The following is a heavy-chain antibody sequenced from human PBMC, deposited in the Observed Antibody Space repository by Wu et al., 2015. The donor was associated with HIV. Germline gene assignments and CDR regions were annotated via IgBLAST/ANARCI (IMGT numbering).Heavy chain of an antibody. V-gene: IGHV1-18*01. CDR2: ISAYNGNT. CDR1: GYTFTSYG. J-gene: IGHJ6*02. D-gene: IGHD3-9*01. CDR3: ARDRAYYDYFDLVITRENYGMDV. Sequence: QVQLVQSGAEVKKPGASVKVSCKASGYTFTSYGISWVRQAPGQGLEWMGWISAYNGNTNYAQKLQGRVTMTTDTSTSTAYMELRSLRSDDTAVYYCARDRAYYDYFDLVITRENYGMDVVGPKGPRSPSP.